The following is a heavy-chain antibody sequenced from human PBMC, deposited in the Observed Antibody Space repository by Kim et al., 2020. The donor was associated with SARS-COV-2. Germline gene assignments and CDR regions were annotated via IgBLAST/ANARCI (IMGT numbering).Heavy chain of an antibody. CDR1: GGTFSSYA. J-gene: IGHJ4*02. D-gene: IGHD4-17*01. CDR3: ARGGYGGNGLDY. V-gene: IGHV1-69*04. CDR2: IIPILGIA. Sequence: SVKVSCKASGGTFSSYAISWVRQAPGQGLEWMGRIIPILGIANYAQKFQGRVTITADKSTSTAYMELSSLRSEDTAVYYCARGGYGGNGLDYWGQGTLVTVSS.